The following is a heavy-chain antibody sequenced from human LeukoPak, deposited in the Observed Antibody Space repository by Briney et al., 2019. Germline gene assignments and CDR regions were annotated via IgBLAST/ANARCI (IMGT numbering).Heavy chain of an antibody. CDR3: TTGPSYCYEY. D-gene: IGHD5-18*01. CDR1: GSTFSRYW. Sequence: GGSLRLSCAASGSTFSRYWMHWVRQAPGKGLVWVSLVKSDGITTIYADSVKGRFTISRDNAKNTLYLQMNSLRAEDTAVYYCTTGPSYCYEYWGQGTPVTVSS. CDR2: VKSDGITT. V-gene: IGHV3-74*01. J-gene: IGHJ4*02.